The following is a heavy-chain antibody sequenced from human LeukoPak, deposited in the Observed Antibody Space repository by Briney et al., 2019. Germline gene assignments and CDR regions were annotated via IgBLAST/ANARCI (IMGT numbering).Heavy chain of an antibody. Sequence: GGSLRLSCAASGFTFSGSAMHWVRQASGKGLEWVGRIRSKANSYATAYAASVKGRFTISRDDSKNTAYLQMNSLKTEDTAVYYCTRHIRRYSSGWYDWFDPWGQGTLVTVSS. V-gene: IGHV3-73*01. CDR2: IRSKANSYAT. D-gene: IGHD6-19*01. CDR1: GFTFSGSA. CDR3: TRHIRRYSSGWYDWFDP. J-gene: IGHJ5*02.